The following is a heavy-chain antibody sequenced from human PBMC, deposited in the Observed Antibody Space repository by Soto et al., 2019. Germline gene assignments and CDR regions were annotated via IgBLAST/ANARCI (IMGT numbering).Heavy chain of an antibody. V-gene: IGHV3-30-3*01. D-gene: IGHD2-8*01. Sequence: GGSLRLSCAASEFIFSSYVMHWVRQAPGKGLEWVAVISYDGSNKYYADSVKGRFTISRDNSKNTLYLQMDSLRAEDTAVYYCARDTWGYAIVDSEMASLNGMDVWGQGTTVTVSS. CDR3: ARDTWGYAIVDSEMASLNGMDV. J-gene: IGHJ6*02. CDR2: ISYDGSNK. CDR1: EFIFSSYV.